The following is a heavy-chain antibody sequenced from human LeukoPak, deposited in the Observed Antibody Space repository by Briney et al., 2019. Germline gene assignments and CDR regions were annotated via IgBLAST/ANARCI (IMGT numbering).Heavy chain of an antibody. D-gene: IGHD4-17*01. CDR2: ISYDGSNK. J-gene: IGHJ4*02. CDR3: ARDRGVTTVTEYYFDY. V-gene: IGHV3-30-3*01. CDR1: GFTFSSYA. Sequence: GGSLRLSCAASGFTFSSYAMHWVRQAPGKGLEWVAVISYDGSNKYYADSVKGRFTISRDNSKNTLYPQMNSLRAEDTAVYYCARDRGVTTVTEYYFDYWGQGTLVTVSS.